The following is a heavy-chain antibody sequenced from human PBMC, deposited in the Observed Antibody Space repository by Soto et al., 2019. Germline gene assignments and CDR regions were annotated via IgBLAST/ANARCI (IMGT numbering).Heavy chain of an antibody. V-gene: IGHV4-59*01. Sequence: SETLSLTCSVSGASITAYYWSWMRQPPGKGLEWIGYIYYSDNTNYSPSLKSRVTISIDTSKNQFSLRLSSVAAADTAVYYCACGLFNGFYEYWGQGTPVTVSS. CDR3: ACGLFNGFYEY. D-gene: IGHD2-8*01. J-gene: IGHJ4*02. CDR2: IYYSDNT. CDR1: GASITAYY.